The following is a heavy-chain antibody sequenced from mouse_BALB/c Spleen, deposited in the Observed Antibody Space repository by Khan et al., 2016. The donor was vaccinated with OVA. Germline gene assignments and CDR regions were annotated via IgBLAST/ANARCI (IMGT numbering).Heavy chain of an antibody. D-gene: IGHD1-1*01. V-gene: IGHV1-77*01. CDR3: ARASYGGFAY. CDR1: GYTFTDFL. J-gene: IGHJ3*01. Sequence: QVQLKQSGPDLVKPGASVKMSCKASGYTFTDFLISWVKQRPGQGLEWIGEIYPGSGYTYYNEKFRGKAILTSDKSSNTAYMQLNSLTSEDSAVYFCARASYGGFAYWGQGALVTVSA. CDR2: IYPGSGYT.